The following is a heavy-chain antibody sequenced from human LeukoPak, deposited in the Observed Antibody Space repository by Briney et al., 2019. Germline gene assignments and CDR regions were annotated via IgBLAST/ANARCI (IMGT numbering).Heavy chain of an antibody. CDR3: ARDHNWGFDY. Sequence: GGSLRLSCAASGFIFSSFAMNWVRQVPGKGLEWVSYISPTYDIYYSDSVRGRFTISRDNAKNSLYLQMNSLRDEDTAVYYCARDHNWGFDYWGQGALVAVSS. CDR2: ISPTYDI. J-gene: IGHJ4*02. D-gene: IGHD7-27*01. CDR1: GFIFSSFA. V-gene: IGHV3-48*02.